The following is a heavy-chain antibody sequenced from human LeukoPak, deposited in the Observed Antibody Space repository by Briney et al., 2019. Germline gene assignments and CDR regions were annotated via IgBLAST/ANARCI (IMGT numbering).Heavy chain of an antibody. CDR2: FDPEDGET. V-gene: IGHV1-24*01. CDR1: GYTFTELS. Sequence: ASVKVSCKVSGYTFTELSMHWVRQAPGKGLEWMGGFDPEDGETIYVQKFQGRVTMTEDTSTDTAYMELSSLRSEDTAVYYCATAELVRGVINVWGQGTLVTVSS. J-gene: IGHJ4*02. D-gene: IGHD3-10*01. CDR3: ATAELVRGVINV.